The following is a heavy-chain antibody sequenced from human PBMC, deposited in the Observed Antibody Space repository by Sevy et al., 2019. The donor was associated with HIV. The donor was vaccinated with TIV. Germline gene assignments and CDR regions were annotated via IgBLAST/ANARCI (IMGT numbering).Heavy chain of an antibody. CDR2: ISGSGGST. Sequence: GGSLRLSCAASGFTFSSYAMSWVRQAPGKGLEWVSAISGSGGSTYYADSVKGRFTISRDNSKNTLYLQMNSLRAEDKAVYYCAKDMARGDIVVVVGATDSKCGAFDIWGQGTMVTVSS. CDR1: GFTFSSYA. CDR3: AKDMARGDIVVVVGATDSKCGAFDI. V-gene: IGHV3-23*01. D-gene: IGHD2-15*01. J-gene: IGHJ3*02.